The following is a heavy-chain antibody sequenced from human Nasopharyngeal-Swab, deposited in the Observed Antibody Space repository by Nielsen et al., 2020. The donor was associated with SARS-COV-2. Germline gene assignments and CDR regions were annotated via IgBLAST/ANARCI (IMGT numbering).Heavy chain of an antibody. D-gene: IGHD4-23*01. Sequence: WVRQAPGQGLEWMGGIIPIFGTANYAQKFQGRVTITADESTSTAYMELSSLRSEDTAVYYCARPTVVTSPSYYYYYMDVWGKGTTVTVSS. V-gene: IGHV1-69*01. CDR2: IIPIFGTA. CDR3: ARPTVVTSPSYYYYYMDV. J-gene: IGHJ6*03.